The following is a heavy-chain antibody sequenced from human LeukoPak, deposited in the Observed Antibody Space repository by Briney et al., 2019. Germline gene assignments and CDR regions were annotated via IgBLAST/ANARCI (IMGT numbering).Heavy chain of an antibody. V-gene: IGHV4-59*12. J-gene: IGHJ4*02. CDR3: ARVRRITGTTDFDY. Sequence: PSETLSLTCRVSGGSISSYSWSWIRQPPGKGLEWIGYINYSGSTNYNPSLKSRVTISVDTSKNQFSVKLSSVTAADTAVYYCARVRRITGTTDFDYWGQGTLVTVSS. CDR1: GGSISSYS. D-gene: IGHD1-20*01. CDR2: INYSGST.